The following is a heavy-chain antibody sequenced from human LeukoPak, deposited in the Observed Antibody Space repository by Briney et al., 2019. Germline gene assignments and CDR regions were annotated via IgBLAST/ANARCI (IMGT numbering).Heavy chain of an antibody. Sequence: GGSLRLSCAASGFTFSNYPMHWVRQAPGKGLEWVAVVSDDGNNIYYADSVKGRFTISRDNAKNSLYLQMNSLRDEDTAVYYCARDSPIAVAKVYYFDYWGQGTLVTVSS. V-gene: IGHV3-30*04. CDR3: ARDSPIAVAKVYYFDY. D-gene: IGHD6-19*01. J-gene: IGHJ4*02. CDR2: VSDDGNNI. CDR1: GFTFSNYP.